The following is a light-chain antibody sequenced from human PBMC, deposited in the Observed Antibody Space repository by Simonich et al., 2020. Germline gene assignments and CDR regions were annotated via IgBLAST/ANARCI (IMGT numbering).Light chain of an antibody. CDR3: CSYAGSSTVV. J-gene: IGLJ2*01. CDR2: EGS. CDR1: RSDVGIYNL. V-gene: IGLV2-23*01. Sequence: QSALTQPASVSGSPGQSITISCTGTRSDVGIYNLVSCYQQHPGKAPKLMIYEGSKRPSGVSNRFSGSKSGNTASLTISGLQAEDEADYYCCSYAGSSTVVFGGGTKLTVL.